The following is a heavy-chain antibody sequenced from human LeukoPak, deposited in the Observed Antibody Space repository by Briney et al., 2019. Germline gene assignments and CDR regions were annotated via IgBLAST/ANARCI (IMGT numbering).Heavy chain of an antibody. Sequence: ASVKVSCKASGYTFTGYDINWVRQATGQGLEWMGWMNPNSGNTGYAQKFQGRVTITRNTSISTAYMELSSLRSEDTAVYYCARAQGYCSSTSCYNWFDPWGQGTLVTVSS. J-gene: IGHJ5*02. D-gene: IGHD2-2*01. CDR1: GYTFTGYD. V-gene: IGHV1-8*03. CDR3: ARAQGYCSSTSCYNWFDP. CDR2: MNPNSGNT.